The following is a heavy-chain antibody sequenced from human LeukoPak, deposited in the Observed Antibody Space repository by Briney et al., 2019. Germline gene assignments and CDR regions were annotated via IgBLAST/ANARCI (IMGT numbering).Heavy chain of an antibody. CDR1: GYSFTSYW. CDR2: IYPGDSDT. V-gene: IGHV5-51*01. Sequence: GESLKISCKGSGYSFTSYWSGWVRQMPGKGLEWMGIIYPGDSDTRYSPSFQGQVTISADKSISTAYLQWSSLKASDTAMYYCARPKDVLRFLEWYFDYWGQGTLVTVSS. D-gene: IGHD3-3*01. CDR3: ARPKDVLRFLEWYFDY. J-gene: IGHJ4*02.